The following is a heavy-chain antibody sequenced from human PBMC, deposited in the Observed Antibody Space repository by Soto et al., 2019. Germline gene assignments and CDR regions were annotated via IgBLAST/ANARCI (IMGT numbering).Heavy chain of an antibody. J-gene: IGHJ6*04. V-gene: IGHV3-74*01. CDR2: INTDGRTT. Sequence: EVQLVESGGGLVQPGGSLRLSCAASGFTFSGYWMHWVRQAPGKGLVWVSRINTDGRTTSYADSVKGRFTISRDNAKNTLYLQXSSLRAEDTAVYYXXXXXRVVPVGSFRGDFSSDYNVDVWGKGPTVTVSS. CDR1: GFTFSGYW. CDR3: XXXXRVVPVGSFRGDFSSDYNVDV. D-gene: IGHD2-2*01.